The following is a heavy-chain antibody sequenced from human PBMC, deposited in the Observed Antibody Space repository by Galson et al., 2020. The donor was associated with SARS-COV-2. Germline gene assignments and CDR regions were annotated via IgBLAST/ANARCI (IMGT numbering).Heavy chain of an antibody. D-gene: IGHD2-15*01. J-gene: IGHJ4*02. CDR2: IYYSGST. V-gene: IGHV4-31*03. CDR3: ATGVCSGGSCYGGGYYFDY. CDR1: GSYISSDGYN. Sequence: ETSETLSLTCSVSGSYISSDGYNWSWIRQRPGKGLEWIGYIYYSGSTSYNPSLKSRVTISLDTSKNQFSLKLSSVTAADTAAYYCATGVCSGGSCYGGGYYFDYWGQGTLVTVSS.